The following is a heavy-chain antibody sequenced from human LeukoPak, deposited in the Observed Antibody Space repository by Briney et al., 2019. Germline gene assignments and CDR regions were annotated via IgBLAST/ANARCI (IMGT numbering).Heavy chain of an antibody. Sequence: SQTLSLTCAISGDTVSSNSASWNWIRQSPSRGLEWLGRTFYRSKWYNDYAVSVKSRITFNPDTSKHQFSLQLNSVTPEDTAVYYCARGHHISSWGSDYWGQGTLVPVSS. J-gene: IGHJ4*02. V-gene: IGHV6-1*01. CDR3: ARGHHISSWGSDY. D-gene: IGHD6-13*01. CDR1: GDTVSSNSAS. CDR2: TFYRSKWYN.